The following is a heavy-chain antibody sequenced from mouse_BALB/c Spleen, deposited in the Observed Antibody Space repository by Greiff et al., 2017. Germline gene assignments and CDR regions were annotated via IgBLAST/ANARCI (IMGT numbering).Heavy chain of an antibody. CDR2: ISSGGSYT. D-gene: IGHD1-1*01. Sequence: EVQLQQSGGDLVKPGGSLKLSCAASGFTFSSYGMSWVRQTPDKRLEWVATISSGGSYTYYPDSVKGRFTISRDNAKNTLYLQMSSLRSEDTAMYYCARRDYGSSGNYAMDYWGQGTSVTVSS. V-gene: IGHV5-6*01. J-gene: IGHJ4*01. CDR1: GFTFSSYG. CDR3: ARRDYGSSGNYAMDY.